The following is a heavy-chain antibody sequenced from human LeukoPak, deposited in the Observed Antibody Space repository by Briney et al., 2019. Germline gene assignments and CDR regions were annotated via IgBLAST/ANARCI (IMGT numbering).Heavy chain of an antibody. CDR3: AGHYDSSGYRVDVFDI. Sequence: PGGSLRLSCAASGFTFSSYSMNWVRQAPGKGLEWVSSISSSSSYTYYADSVKGRFTISRDNAKNSLYLQMNSLRAEDTAVYYCAGHYDSSGYRVDVFDIWGQGTMVTVSS. CDR1: GFTFSSYS. D-gene: IGHD3-22*01. J-gene: IGHJ3*02. CDR2: ISSSSSYT. V-gene: IGHV3-21*06.